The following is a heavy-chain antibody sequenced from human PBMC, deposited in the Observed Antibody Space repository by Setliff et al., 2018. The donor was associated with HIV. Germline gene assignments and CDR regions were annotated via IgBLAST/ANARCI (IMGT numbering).Heavy chain of an antibody. V-gene: IGHV4-34*12. CDR1: GGSFSGYY. Sequence: ETLSLTCAVYGGSFSGYYWSWIRQPPGKGLKWIGEIIPSGSTNYNPSLKSRVTISVDTSKNQVSLKLSSVTAADTAVYYCERDTGEYRFDSWGQGTLVTVSS. CDR2: IIPSGST. D-gene: IGHD3-16*01. J-gene: IGHJ4*02. CDR3: ERDTGEYRFDS.